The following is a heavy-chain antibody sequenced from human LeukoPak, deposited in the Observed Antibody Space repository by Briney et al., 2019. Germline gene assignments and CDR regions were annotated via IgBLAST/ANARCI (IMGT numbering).Heavy chain of an antibody. D-gene: IGHD4-11*01. V-gene: IGHV4-39*07. J-gene: IGHJ6*03. CDR3: ARASGPTYYYYYYMDV. Sequence: SETLSLTCTVSGGSISSSSYYWGWIRQPPGKGLEWIGSIYYSWSTYYNPSLKSRVTISVDTSKYQFSLKLSSVTAADTAVYYCARASGPTYYYYYYMDVWGKGNTVTVSS. CDR1: GGSISSSSYY. CDR2: IYYSWST.